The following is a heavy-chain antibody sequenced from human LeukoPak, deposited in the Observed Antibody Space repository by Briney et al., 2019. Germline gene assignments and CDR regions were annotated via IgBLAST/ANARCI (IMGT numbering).Heavy chain of an antibody. CDR3: AIAAGWEQAY. D-gene: IGHD1-26*01. CDR1: GFTFSTYW. CDR2: INQDGSAT. V-gene: IGHV3-7*01. Sequence: QPGGSLRLSCAASGFTFSTYWMSWVRQAPGKGLEWVANINQDGSATNYVDSAKGRFIVSRDNAKNSVFLQMSSLSAEDTAVYYCAIAAGWEQAYWGQGTLVTVSS. J-gene: IGHJ4*02.